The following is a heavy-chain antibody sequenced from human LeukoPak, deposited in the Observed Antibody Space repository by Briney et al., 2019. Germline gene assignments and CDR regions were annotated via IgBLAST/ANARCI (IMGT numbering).Heavy chain of an antibody. V-gene: IGHV3-74*01. D-gene: IGHD3-22*01. CDR1: GFTFSSYW. Sequence: GGSLRLSCAASGFTFSSYWMHWVRQAPGKGLVWVSLINPDGSSTNYADSVKGRFTISRDNAENTLHLQMNSLRAEDTAVYYCARGRYYDSTGHGAFDIWGQGTMVTVSS. J-gene: IGHJ3*02. CDR3: ARGRYYDSTGHGAFDI. CDR2: INPDGSST.